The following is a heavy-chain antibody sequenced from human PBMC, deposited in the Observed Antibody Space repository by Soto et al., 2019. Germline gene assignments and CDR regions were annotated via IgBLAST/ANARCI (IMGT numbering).Heavy chain of an antibody. CDR1: GGSISSGDYY. CDR2: IYYSWST. V-gene: IGHV4-30-4*01. J-gene: IGHJ4*02. D-gene: IGHD3-22*01. Sequence: QVQLQETGPGLVKPSQTLSLTCTVSGGSISSGDYYWSWIRQPPGKGLEWIGYIYYSWSTYYNPSLKSRVTISVDTSKSQFSLKLSSVTAADTAVYYCARDSSPYYYDSSGHWGQGTLVTVSS. CDR3: ARDSSPYYYDSSGH.